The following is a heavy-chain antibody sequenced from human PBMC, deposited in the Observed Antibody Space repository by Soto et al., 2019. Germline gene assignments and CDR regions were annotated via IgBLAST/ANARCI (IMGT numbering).Heavy chain of an antibody. CDR1: GGSVSSGSYY. V-gene: IGHV4-61*01. CDR3: ARDGREHYFDY. CDR2: IYYSGST. J-gene: IGHJ4*02. Sequence: SETLSLTCTVSGGSVSSGSYYWSWIRQPPGKGLEWIGYIYYSGSTNYNPSLKSRVTISVDTSKNQFSLKLSSVTAADTAVYYCARDGREHYFDYWGQGTLVTVS. D-gene: IGHD1-26*01.